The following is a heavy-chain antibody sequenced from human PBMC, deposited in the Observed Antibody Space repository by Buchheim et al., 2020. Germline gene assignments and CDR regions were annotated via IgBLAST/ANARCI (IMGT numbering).Heavy chain of an antibody. CDR2: MNPNSGNT. CDR3: TRLAGAKCGGDSYSSGAT. CDR1: GYTFTSYD. Sequence: QVQLVQSGAEVKKPGASVKVSCKASGYTFTSYDINWVRQATGQGLEWMGWMNPNSGNTGYAQKFQGRVTMTRNTSISTAYMELSSLRAEDPAVYSCTRLAGAKCGGDSYSSGATWGQGTL. V-gene: IGHV1-8*01. J-gene: IGHJ5*02. D-gene: IGHD2-21*02.